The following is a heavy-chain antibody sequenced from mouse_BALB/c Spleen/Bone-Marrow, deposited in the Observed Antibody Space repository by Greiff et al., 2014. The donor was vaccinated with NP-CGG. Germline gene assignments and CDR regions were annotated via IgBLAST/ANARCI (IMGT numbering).Heavy chain of an antibody. CDR1: GYTFTTYT. J-gene: IGHJ4*01. CDR3: ARVYGNFDAMDY. Sequence: QVQLKESGAELARPGASVKMSCRASGYTFTTYTMHWVKQRPGQGLEWIGYINPSSGYTYYNQKFKDKATLTADKSSSAAYLQLSSLTSEDSAVYYCARVYGNFDAMDYWCQGTSVTVSS. CDR2: INPSSGYT. D-gene: IGHD2-1*01. V-gene: IGHV1-4*01.